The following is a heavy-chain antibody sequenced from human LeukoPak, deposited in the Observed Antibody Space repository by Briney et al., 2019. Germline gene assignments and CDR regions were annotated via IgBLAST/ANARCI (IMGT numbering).Heavy chain of an antibody. J-gene: IGHJ4*02. V-gene: IGHV3-30-3*01. CDR1: GFTFSSYA. CDR2: ISYDGSNK. CDR3: ARDSSGYSSGWPRVDY. D-gene: IGHD6-19*01. Sequence: GGSLRLSCAASGFTFSSYATHWVRQAPGKGLEWVGVISYDGSNKYYADSVKGRFTISRDDSKNTLYLQMNSLRAEDTAVYYCARDSSGYSSGWPRVDYWGQGTLVTVSS.